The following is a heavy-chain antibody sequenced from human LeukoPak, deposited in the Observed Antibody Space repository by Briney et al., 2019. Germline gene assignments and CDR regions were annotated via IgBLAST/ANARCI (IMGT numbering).Heavy chain of an antibody. CDR1: GGSISSSSYY. J-gene: IGHJ5*02. CDR3: ARQSSQLDWFDP. Sequence: SEALSLTCTVSGGSISSSSYYWGWIRQPPGKWLEWIGSSYYSGSTSHKPSLKRRVAISVATSKNQFSLTLSSVTAADTAVYYCARQSSQLDWFDPWGQGTLVTVSS. CDR2: SYYSGST. D-gene: IGHD1-1*01. V-gene: IGHV4-39*01.